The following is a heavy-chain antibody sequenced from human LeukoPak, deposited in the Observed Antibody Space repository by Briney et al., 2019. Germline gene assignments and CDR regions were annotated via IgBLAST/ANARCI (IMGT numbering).Heavy chain of an antibody. D-gene: IGHD4-17*01. CDR3: ARDRGFGDYGIDF. CDR1: GGSISSYY. CDR2: VTYSGST. V-gene: IGHV4-59*01. Sequence: SETLSLTCTVSGGSISSYYWSWIRQPPRKGLEWIGYVTYSGSTKYTLSLKSRLTMSVDTSRNQFSLKLTSVTAADTAVYYCARDRGFGDYGIDFWGQGTLVTVSS. J-gene: IGHJ4*02.